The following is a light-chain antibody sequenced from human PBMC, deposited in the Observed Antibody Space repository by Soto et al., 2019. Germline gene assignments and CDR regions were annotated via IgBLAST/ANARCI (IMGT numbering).Light chain of an antibody. CDR2: RAS. V-gene: IGKV3-15*01. CDR3: QQCDNWPLS. J-gene: IGKJ4*01. CDR1: QSISNN. Sequence: EKVMTQSPVTLSMSPGESATLSCRASQSISNNLAWYHQKPGQAPRLLIYRASTRATGIPARFSGSGSGTEFTLTISSLQPEDFAIYYCQQCDNWPLSFGGGTKVEIK.